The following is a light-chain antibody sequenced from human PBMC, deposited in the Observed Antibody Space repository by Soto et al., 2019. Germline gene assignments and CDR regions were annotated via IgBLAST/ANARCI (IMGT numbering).Light chain of an antibody. CDR2: DAS. V-gene: IGKV3-11*01. Sequence: IVWPQSPGTLSLSPGERATLSCRASQSVSSSYLAWYQQKPGQAPRLLIYDASNRAPGIPARFSGSGSGTDLTLTISSLEPDDFAVYYCQQRSSWPRITFGQGTRLEIK. J-gene: IGKJ5*01. CDR1: QSVSSSY. CDR3: QQRSSWPRIT.